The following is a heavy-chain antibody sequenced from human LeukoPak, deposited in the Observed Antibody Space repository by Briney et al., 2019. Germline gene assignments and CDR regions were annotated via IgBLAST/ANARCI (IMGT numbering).Heavy chain of an antibody. J-gene: IGHJ4*02. D-gene: IGHD3-22*01. Sequence: GGSLRLSCAGSGYSFRSHSMNWVRQAPGKGLEWVSSISSISHYIYYADSVKGRFTISRDNAKNSLYLQMNSLRAEDKALYYCTRDYYDRCGFRFDYWGQGTLVTVSS. CDR2: ISSISHYI. CDR1: GYSFRSHS. CDR3: TRDYYDRCGFRFDY. V-gene: IGHV3-21*01.